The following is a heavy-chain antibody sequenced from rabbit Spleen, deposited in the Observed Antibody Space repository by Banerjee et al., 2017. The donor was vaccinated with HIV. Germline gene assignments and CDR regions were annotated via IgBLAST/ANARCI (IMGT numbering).Heavy chain of an antibody. V-gene: IGHV1S40*01. CDR1: GFSFSSSDY. Sequence: QSLEEFGGGLVKPWASLTLTCSASGFSFSSSDYMCWVRQAPGKGLEWISCIAGSTSGFTYSATWAKGRFTCSKTSSTTVTLQMTSLTVADTATYFCARDLTGVIGWNFKLWGPGTLVTVS. CDR2: IAGSTSGFT. D-gene: IGHD1-1*01. J-gene: IGHJ4*01. CDR3: ARDLTGVIGWNFKL.